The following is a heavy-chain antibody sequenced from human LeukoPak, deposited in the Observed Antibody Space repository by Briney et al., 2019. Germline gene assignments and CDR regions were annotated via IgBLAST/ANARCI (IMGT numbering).Heavy chain of an antibody. CDR3: ARTLHTYYDILTGYYV. J-gene: IGHJ4*02. D-gene: IGHD3-9*01. Sequence: GASVKVSCKASGYTFTGYYMHWVRQAPGQGLEWMGRINPNSGGTNYAQKFQGRVTMTRDTSISTAYMELSRLRSDDTAVYYCARTLHTYYDILTGYYVWGQGTLVTVSS. CDR2: INPNSGGT. CDR1: GYTFTGYY. V-gene: IGHV1-2*06.